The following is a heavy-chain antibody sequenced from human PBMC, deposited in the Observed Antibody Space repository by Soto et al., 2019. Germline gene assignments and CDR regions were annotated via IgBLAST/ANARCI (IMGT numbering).Heavy chain of an antibody. D-gene: IGHD2-2*01. V-gene: IGHV3-7*03. CDR3: AGGPDEPEPGYCSSTSCYAFDI. CDR1: GFTFSSYW. CDR2: IKQDGSEK. J-gene: IGHJ3*02. Sequence: GGSLRLSCAASGFTFSSYWMSWVRQAPGKGLEWVANIKQDGSEKYYVDSVKGRFTISRDNAKNSLYLQMNSLRAEDTAVYYCAGGPDEPEPGYCSSTSCYAFDIWGQGTMVTVSS.